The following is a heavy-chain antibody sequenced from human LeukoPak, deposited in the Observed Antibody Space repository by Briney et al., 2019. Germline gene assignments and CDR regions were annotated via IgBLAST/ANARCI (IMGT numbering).Heavy chain of an antibody. CDR2: INHSGST. V-gene: IGHV4-34*01. D-gene: IGHD3-3*01. CDR3: ARTFRESYYDFWSGYSTLDY. Sequence: PSETLSLTCAVYGGSFSGYYWSWIRQPPGKGLEWIGEINHSGSTNYNPSLKSRVTISVDTSKNQFSLKLSSVTAADTAVYYCARTFRESYYDFWSGYSTLDYWGQGTLATVSS. J-gene: IGHJ4*02. CDR1: GGSFSGYY.